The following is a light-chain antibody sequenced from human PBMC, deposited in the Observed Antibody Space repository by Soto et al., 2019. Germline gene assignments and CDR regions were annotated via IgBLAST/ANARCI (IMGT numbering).Light chain of an antibody. Sequence: EIVMTQSPATLSVSPGERATLSCRASQSVGSSLAWYQQKPGQAPRFLMYGASTRATGVPARFSGSGSGTAFTLTISSLPSEDFAVYDCQHYNTWPPGTFGQGTNLEIK. J-gene: IGKJ2*02. CDR1: QSVGSS. V-gene: IGKV3-15*01. CDR3: QHYNTWPPGT. CDR2: GAS.